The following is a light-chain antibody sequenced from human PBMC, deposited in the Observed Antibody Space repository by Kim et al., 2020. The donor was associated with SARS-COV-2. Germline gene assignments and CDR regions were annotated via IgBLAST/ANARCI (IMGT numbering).Light chain of an antibody. Sequence: DIQMTQSPSSLSASVGDRVTITCRASQDINNFLTWFQHKPGKAPKSLIYGASSLQSGVPSKFSGSGSGTEFTLTISSLQPEDFATYYCQQYKTYPITFGQGTRLEIK. CDR1: QDINNF. V-gene: IGKV1-16*02. J-gene: IGKJ5*01. CDR3: QQYKTYPIT. CDR2: GAS.